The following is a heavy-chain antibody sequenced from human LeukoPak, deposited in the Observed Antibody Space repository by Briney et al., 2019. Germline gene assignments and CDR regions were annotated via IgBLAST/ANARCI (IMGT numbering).Heavy chain of an antibody. CDR2: ISYDGSNK. CDR3: AKVRSSGWYDGMDV. V-gene: IGHV3-30-3*01. CDR1: GFTFSSYA. D-gene: IGHD6-19*01. J-gene: IGHJ6*02. Sequence: GRSLRLSCAASGFTFSSYAMHWVRQAPGKGLEWVAVISYDGSNKYYADSVKGRFTISRDNSKNTLYLQMNSLRAEDTAMYYCAKVRSSGWYDGMDVWGQGTTVTVSS.